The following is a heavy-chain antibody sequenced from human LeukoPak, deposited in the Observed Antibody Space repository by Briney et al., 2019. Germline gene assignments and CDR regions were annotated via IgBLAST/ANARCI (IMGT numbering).Heavy chain of an antibody. V-gene: IGHV3-48*01. CDR3: ARVRYSGSYPPGY. CDR1: GFTFSSYS. J-gene: IGHJ4*02. D-gene: IGHD1-26*01. CDR2: ISSSSSTI. Sequence: GGSLRLSCAASGFTFSSYSMNWVRQAPGKGLEWVSYISSSSSTIYYADSVKGRFTISRDNAKNSLYLQMNSLRAEDTAVYYCARVRYSGSYPPGYWGQGTLATVSS.